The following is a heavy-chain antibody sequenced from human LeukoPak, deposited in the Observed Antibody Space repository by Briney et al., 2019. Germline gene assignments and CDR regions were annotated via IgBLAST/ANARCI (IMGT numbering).Heavy chain of an antibody. J-gene: IGHJ4*02. V-gene: IGHV4-59*01. CDR2: IYYSGST. CDR3: ARHKFSGYDPLFDY. Sequence: SETLSLTCTVSGGSISSYYWSWIRQPPGKGLEWIGYIYYSGSTNYNPSLKSRVTISVDTSKNQFSLKLSSVTAADTAVYYCARHKFSGYDPLFDYWGQGTLVTVSS. CDR1: GGSISSYY. D-gene: IGHD5-12*01.